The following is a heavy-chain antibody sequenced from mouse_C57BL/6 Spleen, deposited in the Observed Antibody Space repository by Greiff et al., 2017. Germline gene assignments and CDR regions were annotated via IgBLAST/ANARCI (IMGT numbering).Heavy chain of an antibody. CDR1: GYTFTSYW. J-gene: IGHJ3*01. V-gene: IGHV1-69*01. CDR3: AREGGDYDGQFAY. Sequence: QVQLKQPGAELVMPGASVKLSCKASGYTFTSYWMHWVKQRPGQGLEWIGEIDPSDSYTNYNQKFKGKSTLTVDKSSSTAYMQLSSLTSEDSAVYYCAREGGDYDGQFAYWGQGTLVTVSA. D-gene: IGHD2-4*01. CDR2: IDPSDSYT.